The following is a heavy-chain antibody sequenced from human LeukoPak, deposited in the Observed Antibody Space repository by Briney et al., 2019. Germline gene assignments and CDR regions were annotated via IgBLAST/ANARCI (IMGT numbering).Heavy chain of an antibody. D-gene: IGHD3-3*01. CDR1: GFTFSSYS. V-gene: IGHV3-21*03. J-gene: IGHJ5*02. CDR2: IRSSSSEI. CDR3: ARVYSTICGFVRNWFDP. Sequence: PGGSLRLSCAASGFTFSSYSMNWVRQAPGKGLGWVSSIRSSSSEIYYADSVKGRFTLSRDNATKSRYLRMKSLRAEDTRVYYSARVYSTICGFVRNWFDPWGQGTLVTVSS.